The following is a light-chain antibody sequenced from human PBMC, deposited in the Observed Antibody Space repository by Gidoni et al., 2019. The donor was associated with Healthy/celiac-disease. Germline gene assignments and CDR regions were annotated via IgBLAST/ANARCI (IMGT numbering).Light chain of an antibody. CDR3: CSYAGSYVV. Sequence: SALPHPRSVSPSPGQSVTLSCTGTSSDVGGYNYVSWYQQHPGKAPKLMIYDVSKRPSGVPDRFSGSKSGNTASLTISGLQAEDEADYYCCSYAGSYVVFGGGTKLTVL. CDR2: DVS. V-gene: IGLV2-11*01. CDR1: SSDVGGYNY. J-gene: IGLJ2*01.